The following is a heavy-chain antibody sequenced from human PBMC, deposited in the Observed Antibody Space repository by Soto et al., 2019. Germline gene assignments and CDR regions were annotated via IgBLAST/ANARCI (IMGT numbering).Heavy chain of an antibody. J-gene: IGHJ6*03. CDR1: GGSISSYY. V-gene: IGHV4-59*08. CDR2: IYYSGST. Sequence: SETLSLTCTVSGGSISSYYWSWIRQPPGKGLEWIGYIYYSGSTNYNPSHKSRVNISVDTSKNQFSLKLSSVTAADTAVYYCARFVVVVAATPEPPYYYYMDVWGKGTTVTVSS. D-gene: IGHD2-15*01. CDR3: ARFVVVVAATPEPPYYYYMDV.